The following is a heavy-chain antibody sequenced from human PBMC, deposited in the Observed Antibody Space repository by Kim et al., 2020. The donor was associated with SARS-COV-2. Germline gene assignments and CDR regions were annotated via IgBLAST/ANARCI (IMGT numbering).Heavy chain of an antibody. CDR3: ARGLHGEYPLIH. CDR2: ITPYSGHT. CDR1: GYGFDTHG. Sequence: ASVKVSCKTSGYGFDTHGITWVRQAPGQGPEYMGWITPYSGHTYCAEKFQGRVTLTTDTPTSTAYMEISNLRSDDTAVYYCARGLHGEYPLIHWGQGTLV. J-gene: IGHJ4*02. V-gene: IGHV1-18*01. D-gene: IGHD2-2*01.